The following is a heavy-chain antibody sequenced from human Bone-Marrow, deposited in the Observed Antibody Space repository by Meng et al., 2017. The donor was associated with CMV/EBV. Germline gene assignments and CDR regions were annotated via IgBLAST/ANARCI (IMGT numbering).Heavy chain of an antibody. Sequence: GGSLRLSCTVSGGSISSSSYYWGWIRQPPGKGLEWVAFIRYDGSNKYYADSVKGRFTISRDNSKNTLYLQMNSLRAEDTAVYYCARSDIVVVPAAIPPYYGMDVWGQGTTVTVSS. CDR2: IRYDGSNK. D-gene: IGHD2-2*01. CDR3: ARSDIVVVPAAIPPYYGMDV. CDR1: GGSISSSSYY. V-gene: IGHV3-30*02. J-gene: IGHJ6*02.